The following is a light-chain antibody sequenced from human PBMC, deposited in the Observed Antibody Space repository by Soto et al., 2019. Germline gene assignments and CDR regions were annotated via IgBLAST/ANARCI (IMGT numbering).Light chain of an antibody. V-gene: IGLV2-14*01. CDR2: EVS. Sequence: QSALTQPASVSGSPGQSITISCTVTSGDVGVYKLVSWYQQHPGKAPKLIIYEVSNRPSGVSSRFSGSMSGNTASLTISGLQAEDEADYYCGSYTGTIYVFGTGTKVTVL. J-gene: IGLJ1*01. CDR1: SGDVGVYKL. CDR3: GSYTGTIYV.